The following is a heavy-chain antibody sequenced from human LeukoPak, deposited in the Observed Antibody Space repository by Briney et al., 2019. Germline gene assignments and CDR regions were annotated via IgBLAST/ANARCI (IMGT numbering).Heavy chain of an antibody. CDR3: ARGDDFSGDH. Sequence: GGSLRLSCAVSGFTFSNFWMSWVRQAPGRGPEWVASIHPEGNEKYHVESVKGRFTISRDNTKNLLFLQMNALRVEDTAVYYCARGDDFSGDHWGQGTLVTVSS. J-gene: IGHJ4*02. D-gene: IGHD1-1*01. V-gene: IGHV3-7*04. CDR2: IHPEGNEK. CDR1: GFTFSNFW.